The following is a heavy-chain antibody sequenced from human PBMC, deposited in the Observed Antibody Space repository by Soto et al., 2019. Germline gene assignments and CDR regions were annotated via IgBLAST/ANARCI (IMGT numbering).Heavy chain of an antibody. D-gene: IGHD4-4*01. CDR2: IKQDGSQT. J-gene: IGHJ4*02. V-gene: IGHV3-7*04. Sequence: GGSLRLSCAASGFTFSSSWMSWVRQAPGKGLEWVANIKQDGSQTLYVDSVEGRFTISRDNAKNSLYLQLNSLRAEDTAVYYCAKDWVGGSNRYQLDYWGRGTL. CDR1: GFTFSSSW. CDR3: AKDWVGGSNRYQLDY.